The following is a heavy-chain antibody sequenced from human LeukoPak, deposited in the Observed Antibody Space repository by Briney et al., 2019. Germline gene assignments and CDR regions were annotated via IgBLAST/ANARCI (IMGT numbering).Heavy chain of an antibody. V-gene: IGHV1-24*01. J-gene: IGHJ4*02. D-gene: IGHD5-12*01. CDR3: ATSGKSGYVRGFDY. CDR2: FDPEDGET. Sequence: ASVKVSCKVSGYTLTELSMHWVQQAPGKGLEWMGGFDPEDGETIYPQKFQGRVTMTGDTSTDTAYMELSSLRSEDTAVYYCATSGKSGYVRGFDYWGQGTLVTVSS. CDR1: GYTLTELS.